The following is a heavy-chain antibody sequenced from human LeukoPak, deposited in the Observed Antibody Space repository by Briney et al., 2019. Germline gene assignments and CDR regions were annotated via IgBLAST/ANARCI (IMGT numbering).Heavy chain of an antibody. V-gene: IGHV1-3*01. CDR2: INAGNGNT. CDR1: EFTFTDYA. Sequence: ASVKVSCKASEFTFTDYAINWVRQAPGQRLEWMGWINAGNGNTRYSQRFQGRVTITRDTSASTAYMELSSLTSEDTAVYYCTRGRWSATTASYYLDFWGQGTLVTVSS. J-gene: IGHJ4*02. D-gene: IGHD5-24*01. CDR3: TRGRWSATTASYYLDF.